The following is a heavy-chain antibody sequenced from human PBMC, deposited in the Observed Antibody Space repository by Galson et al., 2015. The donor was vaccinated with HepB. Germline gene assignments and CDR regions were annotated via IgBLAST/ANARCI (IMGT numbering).Heavy chain of an antibody. CDR2: ISDSGGST. J-gene: IGHJ4*02. D-gene: IGHD6-19*01. V-gene: IGHV3-23*01. Sequence: SLRLSCAASGFTFSSYAMSWVRQAPGKGLEWVSAISDSGGSTYYADSVKGRFTISRDNSKNTLYLQMNSLRAEDTAVYYCAKSPVEGQWLANFDYWGQGTLVTVSS. CDR3: AKSPVEGQWLANFDY. CDR1: GFTFSSYA.